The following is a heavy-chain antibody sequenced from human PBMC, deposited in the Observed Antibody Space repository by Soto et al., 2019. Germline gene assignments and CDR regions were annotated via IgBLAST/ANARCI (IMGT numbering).Heavy chain of an antibody. J-gene: IGHJ4*02. V-gene: IGHV4-34*01. Sequence: PSETLSLTCAVYGGSFSGYYWSWIRQPPGKGLEWIGEINHSGSTNYNPSLKSRVTISVDTSKNQFSLKLSSVTAADTAVYYCARTGFGELQSLDYWGQRTLVTVSS. D-gene: IGHD3-10*01. CDR1: GGSFSGYY. CDR3: ARTGFGELQSLDY. CDR2: INHSGST.